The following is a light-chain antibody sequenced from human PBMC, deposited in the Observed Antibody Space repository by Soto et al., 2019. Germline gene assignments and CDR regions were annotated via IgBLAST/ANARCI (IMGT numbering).Light chain of an antibody. Sequence: DIQMTQSPSSLSASVGDRVTITCRASQSISTYLNWYQQKPGKAPKLLIYATTSLQSGDPSRFSGGGSGTHFTLTIASLQPEDFATYYGQESYKGSSLAFGGGTKVEI. CDR2: ATT. J-gene: IGKJ4*01. V-gene: IGKV1-39*01. CDR3: QESYKGSSLA. CDR1: QSISTY.